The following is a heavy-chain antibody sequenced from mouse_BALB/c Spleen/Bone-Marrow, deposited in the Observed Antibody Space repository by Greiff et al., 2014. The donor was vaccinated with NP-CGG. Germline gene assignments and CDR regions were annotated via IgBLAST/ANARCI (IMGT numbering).Heavy chain of an antibody. CDR3: VRSRLRDWYFDV. Sequence: QVHVKQSGVEQVKPGASVKLSCKASGNTFTSYDINWVRQRPEQGLEWIGWIFPGDSTTKYNEKFKGKATLSTDKSSSTVHMQLSRLTSEDSAVYFCVRSRLRDWYFDVWGAGTTVTIS. CDR2: IFPGDSTT. D-gene: IGHD1-2*01. J-gene: IGHJ1*01. CDR1: GNTFTSYD. V-gene: IGHV1S56*01.